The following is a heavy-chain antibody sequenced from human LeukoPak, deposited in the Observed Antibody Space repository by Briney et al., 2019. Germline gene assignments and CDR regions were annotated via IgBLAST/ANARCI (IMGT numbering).Heavy chain of an antibody. J-gene: IGHJ4*02. Sequence: GGSLRRSCSASGFTFSSYAMHWVRQAPGKGLEYVSAIGSNGVSTYYADSVNGTFNITRDNSKNTLYLQMSSLTAEDTAVYYCVKGHVAAAGGVPDTIPYWGQGTLVTASS. CDR2: IGSNGVST. V-gene: IGHV3-64D*06. CDR1: GFTFSSYA. D-gene: IGHD6-13*01. CDR3: VKGHVAAAGGVPDTIPY.